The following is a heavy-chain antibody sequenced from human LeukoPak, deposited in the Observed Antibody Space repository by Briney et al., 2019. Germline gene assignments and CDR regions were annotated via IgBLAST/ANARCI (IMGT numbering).Heavy chain of an antibody. CDR3: ARGGGDFWSGYYKYYFDY. CDR1: GGSFSGYY. Sequence: SETLSLTCAVYGGSFSGYYWSWIRQPPGKGLEWIGEINHSGSTNYNPSLKSRVTISVDTSKNQFSPKLSSVTAADTAVYYGARGGGDFWSGYYKYYFDYWGQGTLATVSS. D-gene: IGHD3-3*01. J-gene: IGHJ4*02. CDR2: INHSGST. V-gene: IGHV4-34*01.